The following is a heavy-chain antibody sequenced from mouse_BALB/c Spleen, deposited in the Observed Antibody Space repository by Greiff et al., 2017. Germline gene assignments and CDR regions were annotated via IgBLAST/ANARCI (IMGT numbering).Heavy chain of an antibody. J-gene: IGHJ4*01. CDR2: INPNNGGT. V-gene: IGHV1-18*01. Sequence: VQLQQSGPELVKPGASVKIPCKASGYTFTDYNMDWVKQSHGKSLEWIGDINPNNGGTIYNQKFKGKATLTVDKSSSTAYMELRSLTSEDTAVYYCARSKVTTAYAMDYWGQGTSVTVSS. D-gene: IGHD1-2*01. CDR1: GYTFTDYN. CDR3: ARSKVTTAYAMDY.